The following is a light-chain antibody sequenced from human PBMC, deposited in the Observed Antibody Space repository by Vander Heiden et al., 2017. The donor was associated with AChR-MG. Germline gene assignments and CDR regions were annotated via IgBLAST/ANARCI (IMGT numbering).Light chain of an antibody. CDR3: QSYDSSLSGYV. J-gene: IGLJ1*01. CDR2: GNS. CDR1: SSNIGAGYD. V-gene: IGLV1-40*01. Sequence: QSVLTQPPSVSGAPGQTVTISCTGSSSNIGAGYDVHWYQQLPGTDPKLLIYGNSNRPSGVPDRFSGSKSGTSASLAITGLQAEDEADYYCQSYDSSLSGYVFGTGTKVTVL.